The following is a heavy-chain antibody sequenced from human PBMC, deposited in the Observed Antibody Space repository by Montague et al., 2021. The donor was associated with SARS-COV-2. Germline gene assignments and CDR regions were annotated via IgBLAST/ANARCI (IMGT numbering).Heavy chain of an antibody. CDR1: GGSLFSSSSY. CDR2: VYYNGKT. V-gene: IGHV4-39*01. CDR3: VRPGGSESHWFDR. Sequence: SETLSLTSTVSGGSLFSSSSYWGWIRQPPGKGLEWIGSVYYNGKTNYXPCLKSRVTISLDTSENQISLNLDSVTAADTAVYYCVRPGGSESHWFDRWGQGTLVTVSS. J-gene: IGHJ5*02. D-gene: IGHD3-10*01.